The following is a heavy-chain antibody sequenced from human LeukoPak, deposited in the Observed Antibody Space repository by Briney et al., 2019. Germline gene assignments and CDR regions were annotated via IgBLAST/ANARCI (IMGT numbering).Heavy chain of an antibody. CDR2: ITDTGTTI. CDR3: ARRHCSSTSCPLVDY. CDR1: GFTFSDYY. D-gene: IGHD2-2*01. V-gene: IGHV3-11*04. Sequence: GGSLRLSCAASGFTFSDYYMSWIRQAPGKGLEWVSYITDTGTTIYYPDSVKGRFTISRDNAKNSLYLQMSSLRAEDTAVYYCARRHCSSTSCPLVDYWGQGTLVTVSS. J-gene: IGHJ4*02.